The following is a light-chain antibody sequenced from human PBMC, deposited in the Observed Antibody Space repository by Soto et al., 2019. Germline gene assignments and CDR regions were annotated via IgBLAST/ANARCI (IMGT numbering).Light chain of an antibody. J-gene: IGKJ4*01. CDR3: QQRSNWPLIT. CDR1: QSVSSY. Sequence: EIVVTQSPATLSLSPGERATLSCRASQSVSSYLAWYQQKPGQAPRLLIYDASNRSTGIPARFSGSGSGTDFTLTISSLEPEDFAIYYCQQRSNWPLITFGGWTKVEIK. V-gene: IGKV3-11*01. CDR2: DAS.